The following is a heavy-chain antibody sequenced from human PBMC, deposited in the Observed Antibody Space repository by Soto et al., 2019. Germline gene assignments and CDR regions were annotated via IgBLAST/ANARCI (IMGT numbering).Heavy chain of an antibody. CDR1: GGSISSGGYY. CDR2: IYYSGST. D-gene: IGHD3-3*02. CDR3: ASPKIAFYNWFDP. J-gene: IGHJ5*02. Sequence: SETLSLTCTVSGGSISSGGYYWGWIRQPPGKGLEWIGSIYYSGSTYYNPSLKSRVTISVDTSKNQFSLKLSSVTAADTAVYYCASPKIAFYNWFDPWGQGTLVTVSS. V-gene: IGHV4-39*01.